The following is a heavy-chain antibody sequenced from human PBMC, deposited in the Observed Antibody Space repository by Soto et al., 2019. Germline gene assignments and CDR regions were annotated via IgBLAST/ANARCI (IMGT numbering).Heavy chain of an antibody. CDR2: IIPIFGTA. D-gene: IGHD1-26*01. CDR3: ARDWSSGSYGSVLSYYSGMDV. Sequence: SVMVSCKSSGGTFSSYAISWVRQAPGQGLEWMGGIIPIFGTANYAQKFQGRVTITADASTSTAYTALSSLRSEDTAVYHCARDWSSGSYGSVLSYYSGMDVCGHGTTVTVSS. CDR1: GGTFSSYA. V-gene: IGHV1-69*13. J-gene: IGHJ6*02.